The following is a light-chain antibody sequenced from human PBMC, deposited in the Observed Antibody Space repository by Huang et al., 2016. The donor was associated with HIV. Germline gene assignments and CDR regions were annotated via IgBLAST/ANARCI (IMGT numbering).Light chain of an antibody. CDR1: QSVNNF. J-gene: IGKJ2*01. Sequence: EIVLTQSPATLSLSPGERATLSCRASQSVNNFISWHQQKPGQAPRLLIDDASNRAAGIPARCSGSGSGTDFTLTISSLEPEDSAVYYCQQRSNWPHTFGQGTKLEIK. V-gene: IGKV3-11*01. CDR2: DAS. CDR3: QQRSNWPHT.